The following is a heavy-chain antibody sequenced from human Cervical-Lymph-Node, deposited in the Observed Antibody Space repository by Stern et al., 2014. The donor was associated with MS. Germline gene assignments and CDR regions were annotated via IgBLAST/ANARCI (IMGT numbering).Heavy chain of an antibody. D-gene: IGHD3-10*01. CDR3: AACLIVSLGMIIEDV. J-gene: IGHJ6*02. Sequence: VQLVQSGAEVKKPGSSVKVSCRASGGTISSHAISGVRQAPGEGPEGKGGIIPVYRTANYAQRFQGRVSITVDDSTSTVYMELNGLRSEDTAVYFCAACLIVSLGMIIEDVWGRGTTVTISS. CDR2: IIPVYRTA. V-gene: IGHV1-69*01. CDR1: GGTISSHA.